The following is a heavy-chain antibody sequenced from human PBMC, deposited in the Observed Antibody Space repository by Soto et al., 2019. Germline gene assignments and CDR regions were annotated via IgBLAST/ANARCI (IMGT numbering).Heavy chain of an antibody. CDR3: ARGTGYITGFDY. CDR2: ISSSSSTL. Sequence: EVQLVESGGGLVQPGGSLRLSCAASGFTFSSYSMNWVRQAPGKGLVWVSYISSSSSTLYYADSVKGRFTISRDNAKNSLYLQMNSLRDEDTAVYYCARGTGYITGFDYWGQGTLVTVSS. J-gene: IGHJ4*02. D-gene: IGHD1-20*01. CDR1: GFTFSSYS. V-gene: IGHV3-48*02.